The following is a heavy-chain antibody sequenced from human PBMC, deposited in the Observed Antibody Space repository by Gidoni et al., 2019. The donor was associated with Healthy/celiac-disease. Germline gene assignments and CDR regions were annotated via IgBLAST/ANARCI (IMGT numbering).Heavy chain of an antibody. CDR1: GGSISSGSYY. J-gene: IGHJ6*02. CDR3: ARDQGGMYSSNGMDV. V-gene: IGHV4-61*02. D-gene: IGHD6-13*01. CDR2: IYTSGST. Sequence: QVQMQESGPGLMKPSQTLSLTCTVPGGSISSGSYYWSWIRQPAGKGLEWIGRIYTSGSTNYNPSRKSRVTISVDTSKNQFSLKLSSVTAADTAVYYCARDQGGMYSSNGMDVWGQGTTVTVSS.